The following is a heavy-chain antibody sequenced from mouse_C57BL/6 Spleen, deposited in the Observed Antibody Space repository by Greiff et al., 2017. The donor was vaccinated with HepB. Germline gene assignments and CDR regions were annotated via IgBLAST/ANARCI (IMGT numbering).Heavy chain of an antibody. CDR3: TRGYDGYYVGWFAY. CDR2: IYPGNSDT. V-gene: IGHV1-5*01. J-gene: IGHJ3*01. Sequence: VKLQESGTVLARPGASVKMSCKTSGYTFTSYWMHWVKQRPGQGLEWIGAIYPGNSDTSYNQKFKGKAKLTAVTSASTAYMELSSLTNEDSAVYYCTRGYDGYYVGWFAYWGQGTLVTVSA. CDR1: GYTFTSYW. D-gene: IGHD2-3*01.